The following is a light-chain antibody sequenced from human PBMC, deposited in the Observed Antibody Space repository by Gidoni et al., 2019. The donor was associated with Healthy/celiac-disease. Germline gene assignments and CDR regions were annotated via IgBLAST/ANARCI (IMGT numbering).Light chain of an antibody. V-gene: IGKV3-20*01. CDR3: QQYGSSPRT. CDR2: GAS. J-gene: IGKJ1*01. Sequence: VLPQSPGTRSLSPGERATLSCRARQSVSSSYLAWYQQKPGQAPRLLIYGASSRATGIPDRFSGSGSGTDFTLTISRLEPEDFAVYYCQQYGSSPRTFGQGTKVEIK. CDR1: QSVSSSY.